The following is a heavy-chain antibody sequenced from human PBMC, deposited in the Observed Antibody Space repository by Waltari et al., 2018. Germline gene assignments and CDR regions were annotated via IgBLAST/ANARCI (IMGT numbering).Heavy chain of an antibody. D-gene: IGHD6-19*01. V-gene: IGHV3-48*03. CDR2: SDSSGRTI. CDR1: GFTFRRYE. CDR3: AAALAVAGSFY. J-gene: IGHJ4*02. Sequence: EVQLVESGGGLVQPGGSLRLSCAASGFTFRRYEVNWVRQAPGKGLECVSYSDSSGRTIYYADSVKGRFTISRDNAKNSLFLQMNSLRAEDTAVYYCAAALAVAGSFYWGQGTLVTVSS.